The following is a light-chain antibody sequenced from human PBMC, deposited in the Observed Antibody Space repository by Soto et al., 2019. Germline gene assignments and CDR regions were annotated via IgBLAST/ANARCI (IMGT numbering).Light chain of an antibody. Sequence: EIVLTKSPGTMSLSPGERATLSCRASQSVSSSYLAWYQQKPGQAPRLLIYGASSRATGIPDRFSGSGSGTDFTLTISRLEPEDFAVYYCQPYGSSSWTFGQGTNVEIK. J-gene: IGKJ1*01. V-gene: IGKV3-20*01. CDR1: QSVSSSY. CDR3: QPYGSSSWT. CDR2: GAS.